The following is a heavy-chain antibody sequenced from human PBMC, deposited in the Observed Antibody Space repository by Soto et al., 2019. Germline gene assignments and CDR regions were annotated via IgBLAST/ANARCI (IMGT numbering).Heavy chain of an antibody. J-gene: IGHJ4*02. CDR1: GGSISSGDYS. CDR3: ARNGALDY. CDR2: ILYSGTT. V-gene: IGHV4-30-4*01. Sequence: QVQLQESGPGLVKPSQTLSLTCTISGGSISSGDYSWSCIRQPPGKGLAWMGYILYSGTTNYTPSHESRLTISVATSKNQSSLKLTSVTAADTAVYSCARNGALDYWGRGKLVTVSS. D-gene: IGHD2-8*01.